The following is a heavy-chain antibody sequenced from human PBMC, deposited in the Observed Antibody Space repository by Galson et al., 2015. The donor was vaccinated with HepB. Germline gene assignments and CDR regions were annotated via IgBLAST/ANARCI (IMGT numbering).Heavy chain of an antibody. J-gene: IGHJ6*02. Sequence: PALVKPTQTLTLTCSFSGFSLSTNGMCVSWIRQPPGKALEWLALVDWNDHKYYSSSLRTRLSLSKDTSKNPVVLTMAKMGPVDTGTYFCARIPQAYSTGWHSLTYDRMDVWGQGTTVTVSS. CDR1: GFSLSTNGMC. CDR3: ARIPQAYSTGWHSLTYDRMDV. D-gene: IGHD6-19*01. CDR2: VDWNDHK. V-gene: IGHV2-70*01.